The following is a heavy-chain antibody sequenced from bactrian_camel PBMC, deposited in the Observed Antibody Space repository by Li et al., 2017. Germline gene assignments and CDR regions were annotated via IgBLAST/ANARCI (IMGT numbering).Heavy chain of an antibody. CDR1: GLTISSYA. Sequence: VQLVESGGGLVQPGGSLRLSCTASGLTISSYAMNWYRRAPGKGLEWVSGINPASSSIYYANSVKGRFTISRDNAKSTLYLQMNSLRTGDTAVYYCAADPVAKCPDWRPFTHWGQGTQVTVS. V-gene: IGHV3S31*01. CDR2: INPASSSI. J-gene: IGHJ4*01. D-gene: IGHD1*01. CDR3: AADPVAKCPDWRPFTH.